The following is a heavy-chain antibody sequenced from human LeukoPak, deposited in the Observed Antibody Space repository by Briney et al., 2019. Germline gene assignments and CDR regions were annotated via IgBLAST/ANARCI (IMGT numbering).Heavy chain of an antibody. D-gene: IGHD3-10*01. V-gene: IGHV3-30*03. Sequence: GGSLRLSCAASGFTFSHYGMHWVRQAPGKGLEWVEVISYDGSNKYYTDSVKGRFTISRDNSKNTLYLQMNSLRAEDTAVYYCARAGSGSYYRVAFDIWGQGTMVTVSS. J-gene: IGHJ3*02. CDR1: GFTFSHYG. CDR3: ARAGSGSYYRVAFDI. CDR2: ISYDGSNK.